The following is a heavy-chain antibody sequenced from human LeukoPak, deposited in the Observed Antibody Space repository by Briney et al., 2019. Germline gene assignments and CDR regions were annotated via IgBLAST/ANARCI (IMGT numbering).Heavy chain of an antibody. CDR1: GYTFTSYD. D-gene: IGHD3-22*01. J-gene: IGHJ4*02. CDR3: ARGRENYDSSGYYRALHFDY. CDR2: MNPNSGNT. Sequence: ASVKVSCKASGYTFTSYDINWVRQATGQGLEWMGWMNPNSGNTGYGQKFQGRVTITADESTSTAYMELSSLRSEDTAVYYCARGRENYDSSGYYRALHFDYWGQGTLVTVSS. V-gene: IGHV1-8*01.